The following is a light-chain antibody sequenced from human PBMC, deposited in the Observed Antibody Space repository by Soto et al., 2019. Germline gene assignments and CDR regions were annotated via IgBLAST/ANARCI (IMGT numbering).Light chain of an antibody. Sequence: ENVMTQPPGTLSLSPGERATLSCRASQSVSNNYLAWYQQKPGQAPRLLIYGASNRATGIPDRFSGSGSGTDFTLTISRLEPEDFAVYYCQQYGSSGTFGQGTKVDIK. V-gene: IGKV3-20*01. J-gene: IGKJ1*01. CDR2: GAS. CDR3: QQYGSSGT. CDR1: QSVSNNY.